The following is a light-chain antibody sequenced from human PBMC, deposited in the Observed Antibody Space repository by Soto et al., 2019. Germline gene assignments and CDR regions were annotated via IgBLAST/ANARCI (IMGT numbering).Light chain of an antibody. CDR1: QRFSSY. CDR2: DAS. V-gene: IGKV3-11*01. J-gene: IGKJ5*01. Sequence: EIVLTQSHATLSLYPGERATLSCRASQRFSSYLAWYQQKPGQAPRLLIFDASNRATCIPARFSGSGSGTDFTITISSLEHDDFAVYYCQQRTNWLITFGQGTRLEIK. CDR3: QQRTNWLIT.